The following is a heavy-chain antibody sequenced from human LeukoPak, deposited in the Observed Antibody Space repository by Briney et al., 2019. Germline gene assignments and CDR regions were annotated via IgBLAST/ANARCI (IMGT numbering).Heavy chain of an antibody. CDR1: GGSFSGYY. Sequence: SETPSLTCAVYGGSFSGYYWSWIRQPPGKGLEWIGEINHSGSTNYNPSLKSRVTISVDTSKNQFSLKLSSVTAADTAVYYCARGRPKNRYFDSYDYWGQGTLVTVSS. J-gene: IGHJ4*02. CDR3: ARGRPKNRYFDSYDY. CDR2: INHSGST. D-gene: IGHD3-9*01. V-gene: IGHV4-34*01.